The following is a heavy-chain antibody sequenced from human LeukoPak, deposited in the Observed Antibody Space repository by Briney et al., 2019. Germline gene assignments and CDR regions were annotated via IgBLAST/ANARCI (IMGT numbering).Heavy chain of an antibody. CDR1: GYSFTSYW. CDR2: IYPGDSDT. J-gene: IGHJ5*02. Sequence: GESLKISCKGSGYSFTSYWIGWVRQMPGKGLEWMGIIYPGDSDTRYSPSFQGQVTISADKSISTAYLQWSSLKASDTAMYYCARHGHSSSLWFGYNWFDPWGQGTLVIVSS. D-gene: IGHD6-13*01. CDR3: ARHGHSSSLWFGYNWFDP. V-gene: IGHV5-51*01.